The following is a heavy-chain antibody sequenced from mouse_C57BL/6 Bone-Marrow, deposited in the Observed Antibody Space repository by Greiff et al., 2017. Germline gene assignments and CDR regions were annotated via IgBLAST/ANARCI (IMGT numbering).Heavy chain of an antibody. CDR1: GFTFSDFY. V-gene: IGHV7-1*01. Sequence: EVNLVESGGGLVQSGRSLRLSCATSGFTFSDFYMEWVRQAPGKGLEWIAASRNKANDYTTEDSASVKGRFIVSRDTSQSILYLQMNALRAEDTAVYDWARGARDWYFDVWGTGTTVTVSS. CDR3: ARGARDWYFDV. CDR2: SRNKANDYTT. J-gene: IGHJ1*03.